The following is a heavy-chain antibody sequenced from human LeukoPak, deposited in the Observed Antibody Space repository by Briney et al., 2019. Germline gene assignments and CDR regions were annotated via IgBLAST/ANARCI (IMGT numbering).Heavy chain of an antibody. CDR1: EFTFSSYE. CDR2: IWYDGSNE. D-gene: IGHD6-19*01. J-gene: IGHJ1*01. CDR3: ARDHPAVGGSTGYFQH. V-gene: IGHV3-33*08. Sequence: GGSLRLSCAASEFTFSSYEMNWVRQAPGKGLERVAVIWYDGSNEYYADSVKGRFTISRDNSKNTLYLQMNSLRAEDTAVYYCARDHPAVGGSTGYFQHWGQGTLVTVSS.